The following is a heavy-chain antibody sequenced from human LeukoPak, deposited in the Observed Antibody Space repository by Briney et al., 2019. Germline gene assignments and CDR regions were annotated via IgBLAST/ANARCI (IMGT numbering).Heavy chain of an antibody. CDR1: GGSISSYY. Sequence: TSETLSLTCTVSGGSISSYYWSWIRQPPGKGLEWIGYIYYSGSTNYNPSLKSRVTISVDTSKNQFSLKLSSVTAADTAVYYCARGLNTRTFDYWGQGTLVTVSS. D-gene: IGHD5/OR15-5a*01. V-gene: IGHV4-59*01. J-gene: IGHJ4*02. CDR3: ARGLNTRTFDY. CDR2: IYYSGST.